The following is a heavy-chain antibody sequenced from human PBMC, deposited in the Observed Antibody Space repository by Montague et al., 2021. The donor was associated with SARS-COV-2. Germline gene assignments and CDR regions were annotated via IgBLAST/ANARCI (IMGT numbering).Heavy chain of an antibody. CDR1: GGSISSSSYD. CDR2: IDYSGXT. D-gene: IGHD6-13*01. J-gene: IGHJ6*02. V-gene: IGHV4-39*07. CDR3: ARVGRQQLVRLPGMDV. Sequence: SETLSLTCTVSGGSISSSSYDWGWIRQPPGKGLEWIGSIDYSGXTXYXXXXKXRVTISVDTSKNQFSLKLSSVTAADTAVYYCARVGRQQLVRLPGMDVWGQGTTVTVSS.